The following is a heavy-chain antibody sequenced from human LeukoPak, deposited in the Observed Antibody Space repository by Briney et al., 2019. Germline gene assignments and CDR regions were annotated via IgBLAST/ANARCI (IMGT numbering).Heavy chain of an antibody. CDR2: IDTNSGGT. CDR3: ASEAFCAGGSCYLHRVAS. V-gene: IGHV1-2*02. J-gene: IGHJ4*02. D-gene: IGHD2-15*01. Sequence: GASVKVSCKASGYTFTAHYMHWVRQAPGQGLEWMGWIDTNSGGTKYAQKFQGRVTITRDTSIGTAYMELSSLISDDTAVYYCASEAFCAGGSCYLHRVASWGPGTLVTVSS. CDR1: GYTFTAHY.